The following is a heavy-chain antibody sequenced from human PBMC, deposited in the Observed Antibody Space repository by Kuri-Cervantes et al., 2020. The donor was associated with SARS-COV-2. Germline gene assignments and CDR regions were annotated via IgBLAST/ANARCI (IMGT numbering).Heavy chain of an antibody. CDR3: ARSGVSAATGYYYYYMDV. Sequence: GGSLRLSCAASGFTFSSYWMSWVRQAPGKGLEWVSAISGSGGSTYYADSVKGRFTISRDNSKNTLYLQMNSLRAEDTAVYYCARSGVSAATGYYYYYMDVWGKGTTVTVSS. CDR2: ISGSGGST. CDR1: GFTFSSYW. J-gene: IGHJ6*03. V-gene: IGHV3-23*01. D-gene: IGHD1-14*01.